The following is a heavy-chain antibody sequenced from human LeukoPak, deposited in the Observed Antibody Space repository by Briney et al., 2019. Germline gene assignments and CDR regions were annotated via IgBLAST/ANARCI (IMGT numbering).Heavy chain of an antibody. V-gene: IGHV3-30*12. Sequence: GGSLRLSCAASGFTFSNYGMNWVRQAPGKGLEWVAVISYDGSNKYYADSVKGRFTISRDNAKNSLYLQMNSLRAEDTAVYYCARDRVTAPTRDAFDIWGQGTMVTVSS. CDR3: ARDRVTAPTRDAFDI. D-gene: IGHD2-21*02. CDR2: ISYDGSNK. J-gene: IGHJ3*02. CDR1: GFTFSNYG.